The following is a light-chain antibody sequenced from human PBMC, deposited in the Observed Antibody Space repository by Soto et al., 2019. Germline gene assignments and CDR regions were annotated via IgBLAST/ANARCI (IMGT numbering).Light chain of an antibody. CDR3: SSYTSSSIRYV. CDR2: EVS. Sequence: SALTQPASVSGSPGQSITMSCTGTSSDVGGYNYVSWYQQHPGKAPKLMIYEVSNRPSGVSNRFSGSKSGNTASLTISGLQAEDEADYYCSSYTSSSIRYVFGTGTKVTVL. J-gene: IGLJ1*01. V-gene: IGLV2-14*01. CDR1: SSDVGGYNY.